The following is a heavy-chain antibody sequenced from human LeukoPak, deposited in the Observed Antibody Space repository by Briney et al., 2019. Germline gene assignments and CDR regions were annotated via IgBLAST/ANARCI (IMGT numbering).Heavy chain of an antibody. D-gene: IGHD2-2*01. CDR3: ARRLTQYDCFDP. CDR1: GDSVSSNSAT. V-gene: IGHV6-1*01. J-gene: IGHJ5*02. CDR2: TYYRSKWFD. Sequence: SQTLSLTCAISGDSVSSNSATWNWIRQSPSRGLEWLGRTYYRSKWFDDYAVSVKSRITINPDTSKNQFSLQLSSVTPEDTAVYYCARRLTQYDCFDPWGQGILVTVSS.